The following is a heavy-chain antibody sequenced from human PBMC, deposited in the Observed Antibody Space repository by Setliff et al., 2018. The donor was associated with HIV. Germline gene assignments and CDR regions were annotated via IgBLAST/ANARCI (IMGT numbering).Heavy chain of an antibody. CDR3: ARGNRVCDY. CDR1: GDSISSNY. V-gene: IGHV4-59*01. CDR2: VYYTGST. Sequence: SETLSLTCTVSGDSISSNYWTWIRQPPGKGLEYIGYVYYTGSTNYNPSLKNRVTISIDTSKNQFSLKLRSVTAADTAVYYCARGNRVCDYWGQGALVTVSS. D-gene: IGHD3-3*01. J-gene: IGHJ4*02.